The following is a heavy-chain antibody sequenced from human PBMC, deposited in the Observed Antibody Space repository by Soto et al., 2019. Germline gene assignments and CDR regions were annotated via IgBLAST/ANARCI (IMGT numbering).Heavy chain of an antibody. D-gene: IGHD1-20*01. CDR3: ASGGIQSNSGMDV. CDR2: IDPSDSYT. Sequence: GESLKISCKGSGYSFTSYWTSWVRQMPGKGLEWMGRIDPSDSYTNYSPSFQGHVTISADKSISTAYLQWSSLKASDTAMYYCASGGIQSNSGMDVWGQGTTVTVSS. CDR1: GYSFTSYW. V-gene: IGHV5-10-1*01. J-gene: IGHJ6*02.